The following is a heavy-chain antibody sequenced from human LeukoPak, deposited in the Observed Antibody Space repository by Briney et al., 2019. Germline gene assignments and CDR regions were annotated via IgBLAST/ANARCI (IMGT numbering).Heavy chain of an antibody. Sequence: ASVKVSCKASGYTFTSYGISWVRQAPGQGLEWMGWISAYNGNTNYAQKLQGRVTMTTDTSTGTAYMELRSLRSDDTAVYYCARAQYYDFWSGYYNYYYYGMDVWGQGTTVTVSS. CDR1: GYTFTSYG. V-gene: IGHV1-18*01. CDR2: ISAYNGNT. D-gene: IGHD3-3*01. CDR3: ARAQYYDFWSGYYNYYYYGMDV. J-gene: IGHJ6*02.